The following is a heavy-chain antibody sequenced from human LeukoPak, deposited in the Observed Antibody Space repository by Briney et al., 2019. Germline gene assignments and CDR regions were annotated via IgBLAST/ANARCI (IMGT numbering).Heavy chain of an antibody. J-gene: IGHJ4*02. CDR3: ARDSSLYQTSFTFFDS. Sequence: GGSLRLSCAASGFTFSSYAMNWVRQAPGKGLEWVSGISGSGTNTDYIDSVKGRFTISRDNAKNSLSLQMNSLRAEDTAVYYCARDSSLYQTSFTFFDSWGQGTLVTVSS. CDR2: ISGSGTNT. CDR1: GFTFSSYA. V-gene: IGHV3-21*01. D-gene: IGHD3-16*01.